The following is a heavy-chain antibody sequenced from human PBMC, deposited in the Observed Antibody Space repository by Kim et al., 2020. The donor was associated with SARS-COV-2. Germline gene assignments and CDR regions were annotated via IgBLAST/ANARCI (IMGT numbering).Heavy chain of an antibody. CDR3: ARDSPGDYEDY. J-gene: IGHJ4*02. Sequence: GGSLRLSCAASGFTFSSYWMSWVRQAPGKGLEWVANINKDGSEKYYVDSVKGRFTISRDNAKNSLYLQMNSLRAEDMAVYFCARDSPGDYEDYWGQGTLVTVSS. CDR2: INKDGSEK. CDR1: GFTFSSYW. V-gene: IGHV3-7*01. D-gene: IGHD4-17*01.